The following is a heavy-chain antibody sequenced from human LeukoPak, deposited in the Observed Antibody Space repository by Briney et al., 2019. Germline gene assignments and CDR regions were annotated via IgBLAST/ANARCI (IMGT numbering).Heavy chain of an antibody. CDR1: GGSISTYY. J-gene: IGHJ4*02. D-gene: IGHD6-6*01. CDR2: IHTSGNT. Sequence: PSETLSLTCTVSGGSISTYYWSWIRQPAGKGLEWIGRIHTSGNTDYNPSLKSRVTMSVDTSKNQFSLKLCSVTAADTAVYYCAREGSMTARPFVSIDYWGQGTLVTISS. CDR3: AREGSMTARPFVSIDY. V-gene: IGHV4-4*07.